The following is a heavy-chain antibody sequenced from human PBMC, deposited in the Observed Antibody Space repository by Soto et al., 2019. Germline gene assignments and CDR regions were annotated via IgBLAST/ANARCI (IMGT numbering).Heavy chain of an antibody. CDR2: IKQDGSEK. CDR3: ARDYRAVADY. J-gene: IGHJ4*02. D-gene: IGHD6-19*01. CDR1: GFTFSDFY. V-gene: IGHV3-7*03. Sequence: GGSLRLSCAASGFTFSDFYMSWVRQAPGKGLEWVANIKQDGSEKYYVDSVKGRFTISRDNAKNSLYLQMNSLRAEDTAVYYCARDYRAVADYWGQGTLVTVLL.